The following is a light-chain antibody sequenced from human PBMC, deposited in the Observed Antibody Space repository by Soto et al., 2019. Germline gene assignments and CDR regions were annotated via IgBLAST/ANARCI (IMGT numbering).Light chain of an antibody. J-gene: IGKJ2*02. CDR3: QHSNSHLCT. CDR1: QSIGSW. Sequence: DIQMTQSPSSLSASVGDRDTITCRASQSIGSWLAWYQQKPGKAPKLLIYAASTLESGVPSRFSGSGSGTEFTLTISSLQPDDFATYYCQHSNSHLCTFGQGTKLEIK. CDR2: AAS. V-gene: IGKV1-5*01.